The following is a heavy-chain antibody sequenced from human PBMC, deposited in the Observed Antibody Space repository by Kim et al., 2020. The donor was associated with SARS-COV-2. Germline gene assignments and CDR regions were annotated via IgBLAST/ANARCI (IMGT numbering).Heavy chain of an antibody. V-gene: IGHV3-74*01. D-gene: IGHD6-13*01. Sequence: GRFTISRDNAKNTLYLQMNSLRAEDTAVYYCARAGIATAGGKHYHYGVDVWGLGTTVTVSS. CDR3: ARAGIATAGGKHYHYGVDV. J-gene: IGHJ6*02.